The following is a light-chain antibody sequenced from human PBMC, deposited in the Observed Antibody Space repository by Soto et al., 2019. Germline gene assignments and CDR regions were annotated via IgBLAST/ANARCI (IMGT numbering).Light chain of an antibody. CDR3: QQYYKWPYT. J-gene: IGKJ2*01. V-gene: IGKV3-15*01. CDR2: GTS. CDR1: QSVGRN. Sequence: EIVMTQSPVALPVSPGESAALPCRASQSVGRNFAWYQQRPGQAPRVLIYGTSTRATGVPARFSGSGSGTDFTLTISSLQSEDFAVYYCQQYYKWPYTFGQGTRLEIK.